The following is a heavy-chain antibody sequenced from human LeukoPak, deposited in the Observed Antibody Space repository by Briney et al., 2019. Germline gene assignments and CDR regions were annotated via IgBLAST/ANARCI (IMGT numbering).Heavy chain of an antibody. V-gene: IGHV4-59*01. CDR2: IYYSGST. J-gene: IGHJ4*02. D-gene: IGHD3-16*01. Sequence: SETLSLTCTVSGGSISSYYWSWIRQPPGKGLEWIGYIYYSGSTNYNPCLKSRVTISVDTSKNQFSLKLSSVTAADTAVYYCASLSLTSAYWGQGTLVTVSS. CDR3: ASLSLTSAY. CDR1: GGSISSYY.